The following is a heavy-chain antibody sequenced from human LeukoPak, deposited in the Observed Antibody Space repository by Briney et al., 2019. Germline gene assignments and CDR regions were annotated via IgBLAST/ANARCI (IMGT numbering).Heavy chain of an antibody. D-gene: IGHD3-22*01. CDR3: ARGARPDSSGYCDF. CDR1: GFTFNTYG. CDR2: IWYDGSDK. J-gene: IGHJ4*02. V-gene: IGHV3-33*01. Sequence: GGSLRLSCAASGFTFNTYGMHWVRQAPGKGLEWVSVIWYDGSDKYYADSAKGRFTISRDNSKNTLYLQMNSLGVEDTAVYYCARGARPDSSGYCDFWGQGTLVTVSS.